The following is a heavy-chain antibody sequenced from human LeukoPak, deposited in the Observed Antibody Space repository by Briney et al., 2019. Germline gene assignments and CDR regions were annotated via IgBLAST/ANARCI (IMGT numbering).Heavy chain of an antibody. Sequence: GGSLRLSCGASGFTFSNYWMSWVRQAPGKGLEWVGRIKSKTDGGTTDYAAPVKGRFTISRDDSKNTLYLQMNSLKTEDTAVYYCTTDAGGYSAFDIWGQGTMVTVSS. D-gene: IGHD3-22*01. V-gene: IGHV3-15*01. CDR3: TTDAGGYSAFDI. J-gene: IGHJ3*02. CDR2: IKSKTDGGTT. CDR1: GFTFSNYW.